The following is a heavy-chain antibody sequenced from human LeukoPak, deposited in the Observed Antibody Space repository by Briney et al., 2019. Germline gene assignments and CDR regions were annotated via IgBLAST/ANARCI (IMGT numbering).Heavy chain of an antibody. Sequence: GASVKVSCKASGGTFSSYAISWVRQAPGQGLEWMGRIIPILGIANYAQKFQGRVTITADKSTSTAYMELSSLRSEDTAVYCCARSLGEQWLVRAFSYYMDVWGKGTTVTVSS. V-gene: IGHV1-69*04. CDR2: IIPILGIA. J-gene: IGHJ6*03. CDR3: ARSLGEQWLVRAFSYYMDV. D-gene: IGHD6-19*01. CDR1: GGTFSSYA.